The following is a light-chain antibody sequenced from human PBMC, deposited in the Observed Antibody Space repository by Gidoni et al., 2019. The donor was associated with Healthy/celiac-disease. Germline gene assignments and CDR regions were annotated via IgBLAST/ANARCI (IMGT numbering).Light chain of an antibody. J-gene: IGLJ2*01. CDR3: GTWDSSLSAVV. V-gene: IGLV1-51*01. CDR2: DNN. CDR1: SSNIGNNY. Sequence: QSVLPQPPSVSADPGQKVTISCSGSSSNIGNNYVSWYQQLPGTAPKLIIYDNNKRPSGIPDRFSGSKSGTSATLGITGLQTGDEADYYCGTWDSSLSAVVFGGGTKLTVL.